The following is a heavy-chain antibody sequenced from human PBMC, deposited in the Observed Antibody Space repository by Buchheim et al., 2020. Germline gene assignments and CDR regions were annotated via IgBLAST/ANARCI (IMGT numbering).Heavy chain of an antibody. CDR2: ISSDESNK. CDR1: GFTFSSYA. J-gene: IGHJ4*02. CDR3: VRKSHNGIAAAGDYFEY. Sequence: QVQLVESGGGVVQPGRSLRLSCAASGFTFSSYAMHWVRQAPGKGLEWVAVISSDESNKYYADSVKGRLTIARDNSKNTLYLQMNSLRTEDTAIYYYVRKSHNGIAAAGDYFEYWGQGTL. V-gene: IGHV3-30-3*01. D-gene: IGHD6-13*01.